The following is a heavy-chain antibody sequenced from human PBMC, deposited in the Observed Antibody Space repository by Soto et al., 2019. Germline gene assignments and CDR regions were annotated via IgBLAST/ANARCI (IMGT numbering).Heavy chain of an antibody. V-gene: IGHV4-4*02. J-gene: IGHJ4*02. D-gene: IGHD6-13*01. CDR2: IYHSGST. CDR1: GGSISSSNW. Sequence: QVQLQESGPGLVKPSGTLSLTCTVSGGSISSSNWWSWVRQPPGKGLEWIGEIYHSGSTNYNPSLKSSITISVEKSKNQFSLKRNSVTAAYTAVYYCARGWGIAAADSDYWGQGTLVTVSS. CDR3: ARGWGIAAADSDY.